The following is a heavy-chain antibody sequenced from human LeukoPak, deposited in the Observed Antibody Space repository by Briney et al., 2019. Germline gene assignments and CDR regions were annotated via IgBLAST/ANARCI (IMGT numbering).Heavy chain of an antibody. CDR3: ARVITLAYCGGDCYSVQAFDI. J-gene: IGHJ3*02. CDR1: ASTCTIYG. V-gene: IGHV1-18*01. D-gene: IGHD2-21*02. Sequence: ASVTVSCSSAASTCTIYGITWVRRAPAQGLEWMGWTSAYNGNTNSEHTLHGRVTMTTDTSTSKAYMELRSVRSDDTAVYYCARVITLAYCGGDCYSVQAFDIWGQGTMVTVSS. CDR2: TSAYNGNT.